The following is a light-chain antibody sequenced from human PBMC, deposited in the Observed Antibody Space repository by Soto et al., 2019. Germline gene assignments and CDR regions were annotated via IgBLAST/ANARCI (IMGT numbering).Light chain of an antibody. Sequence: QSVLTQPASVSGSPGQSITISCTGTSSDVGGYNYVSWYQQHPGKAPKLMICDVSNRPSGVSNHFSGSKSGNTASLTISGLQAEDEADYYCCSHTSSNTYVFGTGTKLTVL. CDR1: SSDVGGYNY. CDR2: DVS. J-gene: IGLJ1*01. V-gene: IGLV2-14*01. CDR3: CSHTSSNTYV.